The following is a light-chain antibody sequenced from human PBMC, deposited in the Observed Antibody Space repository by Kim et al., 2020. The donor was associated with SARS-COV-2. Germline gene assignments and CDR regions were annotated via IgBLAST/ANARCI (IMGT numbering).Light chain of an antibody. Sequence: SVSQGERTTRAWRTKQSISSNLRCNQKKRGQAPRVRIDGATTRAAGTPARFSGSGSGTEYTLTISSLKSDDFATYTCQQHNYWRAFCQGTRLEIK. CDR3: QQHNYWRA. CDR2: GAT. J-gene: IGKJ5*01. CDR1: QSISSN. V-gene: IGKV3-15*01.